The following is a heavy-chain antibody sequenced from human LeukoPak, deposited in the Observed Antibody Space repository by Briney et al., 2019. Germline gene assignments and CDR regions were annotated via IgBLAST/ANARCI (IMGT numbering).Heavy chain of an antibody. J-gene: IGHJ4*02. V-gene: IGHV4-4*07. D-gene: IGHD3-22*01. CDR1: GGSISSDS. Sequence: PSETLSLTCTVSGGSISSDSWNWIRQPAGKGLEWIGRIYASGTTNYNPSLKSRVTMSIDTSKSQFSLQLASVTAADTAVYYRARGTYSSDTYYFDYWGQGTLVTVSS. CDR2: IYASGTT. CDR3: ARGTYSSDTYYFDY.